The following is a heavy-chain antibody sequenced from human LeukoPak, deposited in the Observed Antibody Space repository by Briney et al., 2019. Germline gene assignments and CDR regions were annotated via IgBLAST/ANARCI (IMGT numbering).Heavy chain of an antibody. CDR1: GGSISSSSYY. V-gene: IGHV4-39*01. CDR3: ASRGNDYGDYWADY. Sequence: ASETLSLTCTVSGGSISSSSYYWGWIRQPPGKGLEWIGSIYYSGSTYYNPSLKSRVTISVDTSKNQFSLKLSSVTAADTAVYYCASRGNDYGDYWADYWGQGTLVTVSS. J-gene: IGHJ4*02. CDR2: IYYSGST. D-gene: IGHD4-17*01.